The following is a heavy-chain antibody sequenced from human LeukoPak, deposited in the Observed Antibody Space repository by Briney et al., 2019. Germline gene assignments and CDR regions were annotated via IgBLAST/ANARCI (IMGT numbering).Heavy chain of an antibody. J-gene: IGHJ3*02. CDR3: ARPNLYSTSLDAFDI. CDR2: ISSSSSYI. V-gene: IGHV3-21*01. Sequence: GGSLRLSCSASGFTFSSYSMNWVRQAPGKGLEWVSSISSSSSYIYYADSVKGRFTISRDNAKNSLYLQVNSLRAEDTAVYYCARPNLYSTSLDAFDIWGQGTMVTVSS. CDR1: GFTFSSYS. D-gene: IGHD2-8*01.